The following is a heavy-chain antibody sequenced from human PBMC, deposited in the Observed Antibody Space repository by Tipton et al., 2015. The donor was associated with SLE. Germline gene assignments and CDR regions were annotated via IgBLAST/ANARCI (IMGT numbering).Heavy chain of an antibody. J-gene: IGHJ6*02. CDR2: IKQDGSEK. Sequence: SLRLSCSVSGFTFSTYWMSWVRQAPGKGLEWVANIKQDGSEKYCVDSVKGRFTISRDNAKNSLYLQMNSLRAEDTAVYYCARDRQQWLVSYYGMDVWGQGTTVTVSS. V-gene: IGHV3-7*03. CDR1: GFTFSTYW. CDR3: ARDRQQWLVSYYGMDV. D-gene: IGHD6-19*01.